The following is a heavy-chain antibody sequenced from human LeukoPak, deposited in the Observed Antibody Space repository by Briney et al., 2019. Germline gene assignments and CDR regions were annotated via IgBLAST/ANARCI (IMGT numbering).Heavy chain of an antibody. V-gene: IGHV1-46*01. J-gene: IGHJ5*02. D-gene: IGHD4-23*01. CDR3: ATTLGGGWSDP. CDR2: VSPSDGTT. CDR1: GYTFTSNH. Sequence: ASVKVSCKSSGYTFTSNHIHWVRQAPGQGLEGMGIVSPSDGTTTYTQRFQGRVTMTRDTSTSTVYMELTTLRCEDTAVYYFATTLGGGWSDPWGQGTLVTVSS.